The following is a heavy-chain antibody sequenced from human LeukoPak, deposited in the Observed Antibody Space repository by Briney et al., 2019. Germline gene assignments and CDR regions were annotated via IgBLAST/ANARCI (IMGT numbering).Heavy chain of an antibody. CDR1: GGSFSGYY. V-gene: IGHV4-34*01. Sequence: SETLSLTCAVYGGSFSGYYWSWIRQPPGKGLEWIGEINHSGSTNYNPSLKSRVTTSVDTSKNQFSLKLSSVTAADTAVYYCARDSDSSSWYDYWGQGTLVTVSS. J-gene: IGHJ4*02. D-gene: IGHD6-13*01. CDR3: ARDSDSSSWYDY. CDR2: INHSGST.